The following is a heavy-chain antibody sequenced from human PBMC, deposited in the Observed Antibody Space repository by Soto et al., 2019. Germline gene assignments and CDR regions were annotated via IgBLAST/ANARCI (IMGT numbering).Heavy chain of an antibody. CDR3: ARADGFGVFTPFLDS. J-gene: IGHJ4*02. CDR2: VHYSGNT. D-gene: IGHD3-3*01. V-gene: IGHV4-39*02. Sequence: PSETLSLTCSVSGDSISSGRFHWGWIRQPPGKGLEFIATVHYSGNTHYNPSLRSRVTIFVDTSKSHFSLRLSSVTAADTAVYYCARADGFGVFTPFLDSWGQGILVTVSS. CDR1: GDSISSGRFH.